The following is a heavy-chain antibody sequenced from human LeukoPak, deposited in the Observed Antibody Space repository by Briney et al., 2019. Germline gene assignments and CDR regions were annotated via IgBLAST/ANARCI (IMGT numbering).Heavy chain of an antibody. Sequence: PSETLSLTCTVSGGSISSSSYYWGWIRQPPGRGLEWIGSIYYSGSTYYNPSLKSRVTISVDTSKNQFSLKLSSVTAADTAVYYCARSYYGSGKRYYYYMDVWGKGTTVTISS. V-gene: IGHV4-39*01. CDR2: IYYSGST. J-gene: IGHJ6*03. D-gene: IGHD3-10*01. CDR3: ARSYYGSGKRYYYYMDV. CDR1: GGSISSSSYY.